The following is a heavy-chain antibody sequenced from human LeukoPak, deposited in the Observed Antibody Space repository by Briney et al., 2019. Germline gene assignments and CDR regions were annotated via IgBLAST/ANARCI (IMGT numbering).Heavy chain of an antibody. Sequence: GGSLRLSCAASGFTFSSYWMSWVRQAPGKGLEWVANIKQDGSEKYYVDSVKGRFTISGDNAKNSLYLQMNSLRAEDTAVYYCARDTQVNYGDYDYWGQGTLVTVSS. CDR3: ARDTQVNYGDYDY. CDR2: IKQDGSEK. D-gene: IGHD4-17*01. V-gene: IGHV3-7*01. CDR1: GFTFSSYW. J-gene: IGHJ4*02.